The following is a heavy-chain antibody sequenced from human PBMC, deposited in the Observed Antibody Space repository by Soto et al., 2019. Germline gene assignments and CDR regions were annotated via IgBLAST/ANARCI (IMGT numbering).Heavy chain of an antibody. CDR1: GGTFSSYA. CDR2: IIPIFGTA. J-gene: IGHJ5*02. Sequence: SSVKVSSKASGGTFSSYAIRWVRQAPGQGLQLMGGIIPIFGTANYAQEFQGRVTITADESTSTAYMELSSLRSEDTAVYWWAGVLTGTTFGFEPWGKGTLVTVSS. D-gene: IGHD1-20*01. V-gene: IGHV1-69*13. CDR3: AGVLTGTTFGFEP.